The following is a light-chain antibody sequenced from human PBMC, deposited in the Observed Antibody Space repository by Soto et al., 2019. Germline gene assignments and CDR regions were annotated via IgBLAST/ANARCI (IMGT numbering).Light chain of an antibody. Sequence: QSVLTQPRSVSGSPRQSVAISCTGTSSDVGGYNYVSWYRQHPGRAPKLLLYDVTKRPSGVPDRFSGSKSGNTASLTISGLQADDEADYYCCSYAGSYIVVIGGGTKLTVL. J-gene: IGLJ2*01. CDR2: DVT. V-gene: IGLV2-11*01. CDR1: SSDVGGYNY. CDR3: CSYAGSYIVV.